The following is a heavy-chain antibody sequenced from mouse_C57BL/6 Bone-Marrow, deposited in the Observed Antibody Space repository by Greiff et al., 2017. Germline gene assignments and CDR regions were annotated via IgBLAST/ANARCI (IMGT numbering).Heavy chain of an antibody. CDR2: IYWDDDK. Sequence: QVTLKESGPGILQSSQTLSLTCSFSGFSLSTSGMGVSWLRQPSGKGLEWLAHIYWDDDKRYTPSLKSRLTTSKDTSRNQVFLTITSVNTADTATYYCSRSVLLRCPFAYWGQGTLVTVSA. J-gene: IGHJ3*01. D-gene: IGHD1-1*01. CDR1: GFSLSTSGMG. CDR3: SRSVLLRCPFAY. V-gene: IGHV8-12*01.